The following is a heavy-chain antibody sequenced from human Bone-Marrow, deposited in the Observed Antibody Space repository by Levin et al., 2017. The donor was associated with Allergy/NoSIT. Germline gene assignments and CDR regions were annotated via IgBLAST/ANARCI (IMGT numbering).Heavy chain of an antibody. Sequence: ETLSLTCAASGFSFSFYAMSWVRQAPGRGLEWVSIITGSGGSTYFADSVKGRFTISRDNPKNTLYLQMNSLRAEDTAVYYCAKDLSGWGSYFDYWGQGTLVTVSS. D-gene: IGHD3-10*01. CDR1: GFSFSFYA. CDR2: ITGSGGST. V-gene: IGHV3-23*01. J-gene: IGHJ4*02. CDR3: AKDLSGWGSYFDY.